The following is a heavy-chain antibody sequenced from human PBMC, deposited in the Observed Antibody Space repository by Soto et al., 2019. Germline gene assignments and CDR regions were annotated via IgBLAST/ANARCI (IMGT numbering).Heavy chain of an antibody. Sequence: PETLSDTCASYGGAFRRFYWSWIRQPPEKGLEWIGEINDSGTTNYNPSLKSRVTISADTSKTHFSLRLTSVTAADTAVYYCARYSSKNVSSQYGTDVWRHATPVTVSS. CDR3: ARYSSKNVSSQYGTDV. CDR2: INDSGTT. CDR1: GGAFRRFY. V-gene: IGHV4-34*01. J-gene: IGHJ6*02. D-gene: IGHD2-2*01.